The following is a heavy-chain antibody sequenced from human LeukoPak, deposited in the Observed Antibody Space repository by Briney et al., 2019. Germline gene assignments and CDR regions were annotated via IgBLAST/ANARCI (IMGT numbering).Heavy chain of an antibody. V-gene: IGHV1-8*01. J-gene: IGHJ6*02. Sequence: GASVKVSCKASGYTFTSYDINWVRQATGQGLEWMGWMNPNSGNTGYAQKFRGRVTMTRNTSISTAYMELSSLRSEDTAVYYCASPRSYYYYYGMDVWGQGTTVTVSS. CDR2: MNPNSGNT. CDR1: GYTFTSYD. D-gene: IGHD3-3*01. CDR3: ASPRSYYYYYGMDV.